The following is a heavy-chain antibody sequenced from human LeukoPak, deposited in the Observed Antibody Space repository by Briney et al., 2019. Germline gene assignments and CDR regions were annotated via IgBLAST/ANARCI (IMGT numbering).Heavy chain of an antibody. J-gene: IGHJ4*02. D-gene: IGHD3-3*01. CDR2: INHSGST. CDR3: ARGRYDFWSGYYARNLGYYFDY. V-gene: IGHV4-34*01. Sequence: PGGSLRLSCAASGFTVSSNYMSWVRQAPGKGLEWIGEINHSGSTNYNPSLKSRVTISVDTSKNQFSLKLSSVTAADTAVYYCARGRYDFWSGYYARNLGYYFDYWGQGTLVTVSS. CDR1: GFTVSSNY.